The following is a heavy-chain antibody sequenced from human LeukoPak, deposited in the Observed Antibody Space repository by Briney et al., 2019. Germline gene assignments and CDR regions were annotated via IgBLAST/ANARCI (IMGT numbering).Heavy chain of an antibody. Sequence: ASVKVSCKASGYTFTSYAMNWVRQAPGQGLEWMGIINPSGGSTSYAQKFQGRVTMTRDMSTSTVYMELSSLRSEDTAVYYCASQKIFGVVNFRWFDPWGQGTLVTVSS. CDR3: ASQKIFGVVNFRWFDP. CDR1: GYTFTSYA. D-gene: IGHD3-3*01. V-gene: IGHV1-46*01. J-gene: IGHJ5*02. CDR2: INPSGGST.